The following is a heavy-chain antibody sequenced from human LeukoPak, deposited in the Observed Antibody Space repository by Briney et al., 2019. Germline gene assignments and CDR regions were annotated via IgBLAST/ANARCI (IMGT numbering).Heavy chain of an antibody. CDR1: GYTFTGYY. CDR2: INPNSGGT. V-gene: IGHV1-2*02. D-gene: IGHD3-9*01. J-gene: IGHJ6*03. CDR3: AREVYYDILTGPSYYYMDV. Sequence: ASVKVSCKASGYTFTGYYMHWVRQAPGQGLEWMGWINPNSGGTNYAQKFQGRVTMTRDTSISTAYMELSRLRSDDTAVYYCAREVYYDILTGPSYYYMDVWGKGTTVTVS.